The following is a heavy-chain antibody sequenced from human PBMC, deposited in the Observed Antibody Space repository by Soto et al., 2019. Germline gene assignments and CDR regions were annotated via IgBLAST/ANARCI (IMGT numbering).Heavy chain of an antibody. CDR1: GGSIRSYY. J-gene: IGHJ3*02. Sequence: SETLSLTCTVSGGSIRSYYGSWIRQPPGKGLEWIGSIYYSGSTNYNPSLKSRVTISVDTSKNQFSLKLSSVTAADTAVYYCARQVELPDAFDIWGQGTMVTVSS. D-gene: IGHD3-10*01. CDR3: ARQVELPDAFDI. V-gene: IGHV4-59*08. CDR2: IYYSGST.